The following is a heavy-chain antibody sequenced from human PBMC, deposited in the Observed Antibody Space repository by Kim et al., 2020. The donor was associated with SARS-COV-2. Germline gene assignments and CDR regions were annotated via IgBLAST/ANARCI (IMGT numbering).Heavy chain of an antibody. J-gene: IGHJ4*02. V-gene: IGHV4-34*01. Sequence: SETLSLTCAVYGGSFSGYYWSWIRQPPGKGLEWIGEINHSGSTNYNPSLKSRVTILVDTSKNQFSLKLSSVTAADTAVYYCARAGYYGSGSYYLRYWGQGTLVTVSS. CDR3: ARAGYYGSGSYYLRY. CDR1: GGSFSGYY. CDR2: INHSGST. D-gene: IGHD3-10*01.